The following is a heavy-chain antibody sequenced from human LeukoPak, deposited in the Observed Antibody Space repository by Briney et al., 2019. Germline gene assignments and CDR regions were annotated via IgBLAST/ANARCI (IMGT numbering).Heavy chain of an antibody. CDR2: IRSKANSYAT. CDR3: TRIAADRRKIDGMDV. D-gene: IGHD6-13*01. J-gene: IGHJ6*02. CDR1: GFTFSGSA. V-gene: IGHV3-73*01. Sequence: GGSLRLSCAASGFTFSGSAMHWVRQASGKGLEWVGRIRSKANSYATAYAASVKGRFTISRDDSKNTAYLQMNSLKTEDTAVYYCTRIAADRRKIDGMDVWGQGNTVTVSS.